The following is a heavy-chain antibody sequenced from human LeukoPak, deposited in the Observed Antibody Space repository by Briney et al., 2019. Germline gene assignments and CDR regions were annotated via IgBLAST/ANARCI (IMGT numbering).Heavy chain of an antibody. CDR2: MNPNSGNT. V-gene: IGHV1-8*01. Sequence: ASVKVSCKASGYTFTSYDINWVRQATGQGLEWMGWMNPNSGNTGYAQKFQGRVTMTRNTSISPAYMELSSLRSEDTAVYYCARAPGGIMVSLLRKYYFDYWGQGTLVTVSS. CDR3: ARAPGGIMVSLLRKYYFDY. CDR1: GYTFTSYD. D-gene: IGHD2-8*01. J-gene: IGHJ4*02.